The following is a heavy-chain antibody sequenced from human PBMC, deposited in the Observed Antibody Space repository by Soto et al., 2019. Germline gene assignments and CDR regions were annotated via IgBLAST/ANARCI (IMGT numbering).Heavy chain of an antibody. CDR2: IYPGDSDT. J-gene: IGHJ6*02. V-gene: IGHV5-51*01. D-gene: IGHD3-9*01. CDR1: GYSSTSYW. Sequence: CKGSGYSSTSYWIGWVRQMPGKGMEWMGIIYPGDSDTRYSPSFQGQVTISADKSISTAYLQWSSLKASDTAMYYCARLDYDILTGRNYYYYYGMDVWGQGTTVTVSS. CDR3: ARLDYDILTGRNYYYYYGMDV.